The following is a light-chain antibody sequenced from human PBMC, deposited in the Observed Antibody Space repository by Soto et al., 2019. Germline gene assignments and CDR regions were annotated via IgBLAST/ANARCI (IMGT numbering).Light chain of an antibody. Sequence: EIVLTQSPATLSLSPGESATLSCRASQSVGTSLAWYQHKPGQAPRLLIYDASNRATGIPARFSGSGSGTDFTLTISSLGPEDFAVYYCQQRSSALTFGGGTKVEIK. CDR2: DAS. CDR3: QQRSSALT. CDR1: QSVGTS. V-gene: IGKV3-11*01. J-gene: IGKJ4*01.